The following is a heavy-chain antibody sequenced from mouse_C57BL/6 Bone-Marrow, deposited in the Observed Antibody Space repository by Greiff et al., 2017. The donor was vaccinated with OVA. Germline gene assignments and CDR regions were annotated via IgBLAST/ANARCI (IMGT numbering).Heavy chain of an antibody. CDR2: IRSKSNNYAT. CDR1: GFSFNTYA. V-gene: IGHV10-1*01. CDR3: VRHDGYSRFAY. D-gene: IGHD2-3*01. J-gene: IGHJ3*01. Sequence: EVQGVESGGGLVQPKGSLKLSCAASGFSFNTYAMNWVRQAPGKGLEWVARIRSKSNNYATYYADSVKDRFTISRDDSESMLYLQMNNLKTEDTAMYYCVRHDGYSRFAYWGQGTLVTVSA.